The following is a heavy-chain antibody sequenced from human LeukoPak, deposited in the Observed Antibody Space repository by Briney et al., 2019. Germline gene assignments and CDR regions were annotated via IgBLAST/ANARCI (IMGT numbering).Heavy chain of an antibody. CDR1: GFTFTSSD. V-gene: IGHV1-58*01. CDR3: AADRGAVAGNDI. D-gene: IGHD6-19*01. J-gene: IGHJ3*02. CDR2: IVVGSGNT. Sequence: GASVKVSCKASGFTFTSSDVQWVRQARGQRLEWIGWIVVGSGNTNYAQKFQERVTITRDMSTSTAYMELSSLRSEDTAVYYCAADRGAVAGNDIWGQGTMVTVSS.